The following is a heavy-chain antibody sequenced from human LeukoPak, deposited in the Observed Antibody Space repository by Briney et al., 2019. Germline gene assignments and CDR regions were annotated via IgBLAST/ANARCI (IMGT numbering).Heavy chain of an antibody. Sequence: GGSLRLSCAASGFTFSSYEMNWVRQAPGKGLEWVSYISSSGSTIYYADSVKGRFTISRDNAKNSLYLQMNSLRAEDTAVYYCARVLEAAAFDYWGQGTLVTVSS. CDR1: GFTFSSYE. CDR2: ISSSGSTI. J-gene: IGHJ4*02. CDR3: ARVLEAAAFDY. V-gene: IGHV3-48*03. D-gene: IGHD6-13*01.